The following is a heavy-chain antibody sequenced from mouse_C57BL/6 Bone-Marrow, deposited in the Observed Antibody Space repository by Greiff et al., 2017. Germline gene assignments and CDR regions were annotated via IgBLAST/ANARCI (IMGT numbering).Heavy chain of an antibody. Sequence: VQLQQSGAELAKPGASVKLSCKASGYTFTSYWLHWVKQRPGQGLEWIGYINPSSGYTKYNQRFKNKATSTADKSSSTAYMQLSSLTYEDSAVYYCARFSYWGQGTTLTVSS. CDR1: GYTFTSYW. V-gene: IGHV1-7*01. J-gene: IGHJ2*01. CDR2: INPSSGYT. CDR3: ARFSY.